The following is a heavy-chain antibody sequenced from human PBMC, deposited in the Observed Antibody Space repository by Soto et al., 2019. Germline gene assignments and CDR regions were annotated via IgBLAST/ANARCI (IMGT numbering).Heavy chain of an antibody. CDR1: GFTFSSYA. CDR3: ARGYYYDSSGYYYFDY. V-gene: IGHV3-64*01. CDR2: ISSNGGST. Sequence: GGSLRLSCAASGFTFSSYAMHWVRQAPGKGLEYVSAISSNGGSTYYANSVKGRFTISRDNSKNTLYLQMGSLRAEDMAVYYCARGYYYDSSGYYYFDYWGQGTLVTVSS. D-gene: IGHD3-22*01. J-gene: IGHJ4*02.